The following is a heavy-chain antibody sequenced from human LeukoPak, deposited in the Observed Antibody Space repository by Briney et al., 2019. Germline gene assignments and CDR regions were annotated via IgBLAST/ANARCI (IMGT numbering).Heavy chain of an antibody. J-gene: IGHJ4*02. CDR3: ASILRWDFVDTAMVIDY. D-gene: IGHD5-18*01. V-gene: IGHV4-39*01. CDR1: GGSISSSSYD. Sequence: SETLSLTCTVSGGSISSSSYDWGWIRQPPGKGLEWIGSIYYSGSTYYNPSLKSRVTISVDTSKNQFSLKLSSVTAADTAVYYCASILRWDFVDTAMVIDYWGQGTLVTVSS. CDR2: IYYSGST.